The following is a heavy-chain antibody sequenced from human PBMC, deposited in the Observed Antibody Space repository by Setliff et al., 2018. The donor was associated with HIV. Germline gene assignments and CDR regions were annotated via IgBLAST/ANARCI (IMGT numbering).Heavy chain of an antibody. CDR1: GFTLSDYY. CDR2: TRNKANGYIT. CDR3: VRAAAGLDI. Sequence: GGSLRLSCAVSGFTLSDYYMDWVRQAPGKGLEWVGRTRNKANGYITEYGASVQGRFTISRDNSKDSLSLQMNNLKAEDTAVYCCVRAAAGLDIWSQGIRVTVSS. V-gene: IGHV3-72*01. J-gene: IGHJ4*02.